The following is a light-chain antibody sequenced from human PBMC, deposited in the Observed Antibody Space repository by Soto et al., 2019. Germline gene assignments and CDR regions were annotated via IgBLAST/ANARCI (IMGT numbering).Light chain of an antibody. CDR2: AAS. J-gene: IGKJ4*01. V-gene: IGKV1-16*02. CDR1: QGINDF. Sequence: DIQMTQSPSSLSASVGDTVTITCRASQGINDFLAWFQQKPGKAPKPLISAASSLQSGVPSKFSGSGSDRDFTLTISSLQPEDSATYYCQQYRSYPVTFGGGTKVEIK. CDR3: QQYRSYPVT.